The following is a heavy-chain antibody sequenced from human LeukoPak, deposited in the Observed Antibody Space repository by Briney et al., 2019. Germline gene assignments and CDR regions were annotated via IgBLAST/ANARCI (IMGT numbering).Heavy chain of an antibody. CDR3: ARDPYNGNYGDYYYYYMDV. Sequence: GGSLRLSCAASGFTFDDYAMHWVRQAPGKGLEWVSGISWSSGSTAYADSVKGRFTISRDNAKNSLSLQMNSLRAEDTAVYYCARDPYNGNYGDYYYYYMDVWGKGTTVTISS. V-gene: IGHV3-9*01. CDR2: ISWSSGST. CDR1: GFTFDDYA. D-gene: IGHD1-26*01. J-gene: IGHJ6*03.